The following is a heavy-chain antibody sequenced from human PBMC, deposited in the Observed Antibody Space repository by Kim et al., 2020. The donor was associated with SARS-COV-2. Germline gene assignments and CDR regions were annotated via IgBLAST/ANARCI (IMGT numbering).Heavy chain of an antibody. J-gene: IGHJ4*02. CDR2: IIPIFGTA. D-gene: IGHD3-9*01. CDR3: ARYYDILTGREYYFDY. Sequence: SVKVSCKASGGTFSSYAISWVRQAPGQGLEWMGGIIPIFGTANYAQKFQGRVTITADESTSTAYMELSSLRSEDTAVYYCARYYDILTGREYYFDYWGQGTLVTVSS. V-gene: IGHV1-69*13. CDR1: GGTFSSYA.